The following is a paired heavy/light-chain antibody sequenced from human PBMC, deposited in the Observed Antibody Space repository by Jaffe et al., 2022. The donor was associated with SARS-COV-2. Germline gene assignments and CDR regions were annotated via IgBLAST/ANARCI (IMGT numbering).Light chain of an antibody. CDR1: SSDVGGYDF. V-gene: IGLV2-14*03. Sequence: QSALTQPASVSGSPGQSITIPCTGTSSDVGGYDFVSWYQQYPDTGPKLILFDVTNRPSGVSNRFSGSKSGNTASLTISGLQPEDEADYYCNSYTASSTSVFGGGTKVTVL. CDR3: NSYTASSTSV. CDR2: DVT. J-gene: IGLJ3*02.
Heavy chain of an antibody. CDR1: GGSISNGFFY. CDR3: ARANYDVLTGFRIGTNAFDL. V-gene: IGHV4-61*02. CDR2: VYTSGRT. J-gene: IGHJ3*01. D-gene: IGHD3-9*01. Sequence: QVQLQESGPGLLTPSQTLSLTCTVSGGSISNGFFYWSWIRQPAGKGLEWIGRVYTSGRTNHNPSLASRVTISVDTSKNQFSLRLRSVTAADTAMYYCARANYDVLTGFRIGTNAFDLWGRGTMVTVSS.